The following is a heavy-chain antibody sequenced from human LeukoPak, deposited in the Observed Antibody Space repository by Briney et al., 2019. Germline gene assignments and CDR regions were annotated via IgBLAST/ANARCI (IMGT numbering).Heavy chain of an antibody. CDR1: GFTFSSEA. V-gene: IGHV3-23*01. CDR3: TKVRSGSSSWALRVFDY. CDR2: ISPAGGTT. J-gene: IGHJ4*02. Sequence: GGSLRLSCAVSGFTFSSEAMGWVRQLPGGGREWVSTISPAGGTTYYAESMKGRFTISRDNSKSTLYLQMNSLRVEDTAVYYCTKVRSGSSSWALRVFDYWGQGALVTVSS. D-gene: IGHD6-13*01.